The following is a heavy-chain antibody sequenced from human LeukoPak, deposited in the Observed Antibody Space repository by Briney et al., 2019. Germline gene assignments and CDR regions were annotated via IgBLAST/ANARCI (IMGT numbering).Heavy chain of an antibody. Sequence: PSETLSPTCAVYGGSFSGYYWSWIRQPPGKGLEWIGEINHSGSTNYNPSLKSRVTISVDTSKNQFSLKLSSVTAADTAVYYCARKVSTYGSLWSQPGVFDYWGQGTLVTVSS. J-gene: IGHJ4*02. V-gene: IGHV4-34*01. CDR3: ARKVSTYGSLWSQPGVFDY. CDR1: GGSFSGYY. CDR2: INHSGST. D-gene: IGHD3-10*01.